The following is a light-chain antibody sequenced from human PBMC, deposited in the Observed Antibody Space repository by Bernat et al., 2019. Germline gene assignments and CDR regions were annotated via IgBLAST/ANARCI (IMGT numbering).Light chain of an antibody. V-gene: IGKV2-28*01. Sequence: DIVMTQSPLSLPVTPGEPASISCRSNQSLLYSNGNTHLDWYVQRPGQSPQLLIYLVSIRASGVPDRFSGSGSGTDSTLKISRVEAEDVGIYYCMQGVQTLTFGGGTRVEIK. CDR2: LVS. CDR1: QSLLYSNGNTH. J-gene: IGKJ4*01. CDR3: MQGVQTLT.